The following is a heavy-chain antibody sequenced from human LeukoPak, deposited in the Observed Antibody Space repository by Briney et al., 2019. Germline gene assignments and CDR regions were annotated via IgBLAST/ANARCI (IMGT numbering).Heavy chain of an antibody. Sequence: GGSLRLSRAASEFTFSSHGMHWVRQAPGKGLEWVANIKQDGGEIYYVDSVKGRFTISRDNAKNSLSLQMNSLRAEDTAVYYCARDKVVGATHFDYWGQGTLVTVSS. J-gene: IGHJ4*02. CDR1: EFTFSSHG. CDR3: ARDKVVGATHFDY. V-gene: IGHV3-7*01. D-gene: IGHD1-26*01. CDR2: IKQDGGEI.